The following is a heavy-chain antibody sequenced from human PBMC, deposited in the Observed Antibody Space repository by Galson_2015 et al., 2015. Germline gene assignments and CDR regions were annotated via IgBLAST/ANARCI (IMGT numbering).Heavy chain of an antibody. V-gene: IGHV4-39*07. CDR3: AREATSWARADY. CDR2: TYYNPSLKVRNT. D-gene: IGHD3-16*01. Sequence: ETLSLTCTVSGDSVSSGSYYWGWIRQPPGKGLEWIVSTYYNPSLKVRNTYYNPSLTGRVTISVDTSQNQVSVNLSSVTAADTAVYYCAREATSWARADYWGQGTLVTVSS. CDR1: GDSVSSGSYY. J-gene: IGHJ4*02.